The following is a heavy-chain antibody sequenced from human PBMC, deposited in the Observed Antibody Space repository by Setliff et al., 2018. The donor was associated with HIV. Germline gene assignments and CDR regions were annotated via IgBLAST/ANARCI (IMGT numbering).Heavy chain of an antibody. CDR3: ARDPYCSGDGCFRYYQH. CDR2: IYSSGKT. J-gene: IGHJ1*01. CDR1: NVSINSYY. Sequence: SETLSLTCTVSNVSINSYYWSWIRQPPGRALESVGRIYSSGKTNYNPSLKSRLKMSIDTSKNQFSLMLNSVTAADTAVYFCARDPYCSGDGCFRYYQHWGRGTLVTVSS. D-gene: IGHD2-15*01. V-gene: IGHV4-4*07.